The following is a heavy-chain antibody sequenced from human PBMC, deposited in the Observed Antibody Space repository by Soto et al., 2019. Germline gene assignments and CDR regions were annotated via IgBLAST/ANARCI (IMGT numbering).Heavy chain of an antibody. CDR3: ARIRGYWYGLDV. Sequence: EVQLLESGGGLVQPGGSLRLSCAASGFPLSTYGMSWVRQAPGKGLEWVSSITGTGGDTDYADSVKGRFTSSRENSNNTLYLQMNSLRVEETAVYYCARIRGYWYGLDVWGQGTTINVSS. CDR2: ITGTGGDT. J-gene: IGHJ6*02. V-gene: IGHV3-23*01. CDR1: GFPLSTYG.